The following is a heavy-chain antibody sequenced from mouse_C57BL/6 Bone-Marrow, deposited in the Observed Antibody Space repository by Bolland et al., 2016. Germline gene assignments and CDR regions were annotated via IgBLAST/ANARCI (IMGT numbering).Heavy chain of an antibody. Sequence: DSVKGRFTISRDNAKNTLYLQMSSLKSEDTAMYYCARRYYYGSVDYWGQGTLV. J-gene: IGHJ3*01. V-gene: IGHV5-6*02. CDR3: ARRYYYGSVDY. D-gene: IGHD1-1*01.